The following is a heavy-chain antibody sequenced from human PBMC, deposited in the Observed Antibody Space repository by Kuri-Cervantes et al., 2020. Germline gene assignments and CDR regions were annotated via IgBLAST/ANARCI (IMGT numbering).Heavy chain of an antibody. CDR2: ISWNSGSI. D-gene: IGHD2-8*01. CDR1: GFTFDDYA. J-gene: IGHJ5*02. CDR3: ARGRGNGGKIEYNWCDP. V-gene: IGHV3-9*01. Sequence: GGSLRLSCAASGFTFDDYAMHWVRQAPGKGLEWVSGISWNSGSIGYADSVKGRFTISRDNAKNSLYLQMNSLRAEDTAVYYCARGRGNGGKIEYNWCDPWGQGTLVTVSS.